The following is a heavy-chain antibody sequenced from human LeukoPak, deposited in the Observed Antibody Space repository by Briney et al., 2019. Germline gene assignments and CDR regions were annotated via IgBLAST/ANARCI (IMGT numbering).Heavy chain of an antibody. V-gene: IGHV3-21*01. CDR3: ASETGLLWFGEGGDY. Sequence: GGSLRLSCAASGFTFSSYSMNWVRQAPGKGLEWVSSISSSSSYIYYADSVKGRFTISRDNAKNSLYLQMNSLRAEDTAVYYCASETGLLWFGEGGDYWGQGTLVTVSS. CDR2: ISSSSSYI. D-gene: IGHD3-10*01. J-gene: IGHJ4*02. CDR1: GFTFSSYS.